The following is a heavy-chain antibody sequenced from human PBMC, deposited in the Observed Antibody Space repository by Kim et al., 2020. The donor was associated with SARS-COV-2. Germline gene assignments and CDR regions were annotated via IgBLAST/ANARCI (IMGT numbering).Heavy chain of an antibody. CDR2: VYSIGST. D-gene: IGHD6-25*01. Sequence: SETLSLTCTVSRGSIDTGHYYWTWIRQHPGKGLEWIRFVYSIGSTSYNPSLKSRVTISMDTSKNQFSLRLTSVTAEDTAVYFCARDSARSDGGIDVWRQG. J-gene: IGHJ6*02. CDR3: ARDSARSDGGIDV. V-gene: IGHV4-31*03. CDR1: RGSIDTGHYY.